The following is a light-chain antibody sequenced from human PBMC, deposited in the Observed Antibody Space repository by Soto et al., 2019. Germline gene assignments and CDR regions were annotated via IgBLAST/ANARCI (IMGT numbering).Light chain of an antibody. CDR3: QQYGSSGT. V-gene: IGKV3-20*01. Sequence: IVLTQSTSTLSLSPGDRATLSFRASETIRGLLAWYQQKPGQAPRLLIYDASSRATGIPARFSGSGSGTDFTLTISRLEPEDFAVYYCQQYGSSGTFGQGTKV. CDR2: DAS. J-gene: IGKJ1*01. CDR1: ETIRGL.